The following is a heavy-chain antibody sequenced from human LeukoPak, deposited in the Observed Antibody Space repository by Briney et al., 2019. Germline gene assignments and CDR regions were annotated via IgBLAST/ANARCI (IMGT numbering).Heavy chain of an antibody. D-gene: IGHD2-21*02. CDR2: ISSSSSPI. Sequence: GGSLRLSCATSGFIFSDYYMSWIRQAPGKGLEWVSYISSSSSPIYYADSVKGRFTISRDNAKNSLYLQMNSLGAEDTAVYYCARYHDSMFPSLGYWGQGTLVTVSS. V-gene: IGHV3-11*01. J-gene: IGHJ4*02. CDR3: ARYHDSMFPSLGY. CDR1: GFIFSDYY.